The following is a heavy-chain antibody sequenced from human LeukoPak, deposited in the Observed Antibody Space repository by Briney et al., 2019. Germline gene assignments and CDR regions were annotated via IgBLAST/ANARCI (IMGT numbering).Heavy chain of an antibody. D-gene: IGHD1-26*01. CDR1: GFTFSNYA. Sequence: GGSLRLSCAASGFTFSNYAMTWVRQAPGKGLEWVSVISGSGGSTYYADSVKGRFTISRDNSKNTLCLQMNSLRAEDTAVYYCAKDYSGSYYYFDYWGQGTLVTVSS. V-gene: IGHV3-23*01. J-gene: IGHJ4*02. CDR2: ISGSGGST. CDR3: AKDYSGSYYYFDY.